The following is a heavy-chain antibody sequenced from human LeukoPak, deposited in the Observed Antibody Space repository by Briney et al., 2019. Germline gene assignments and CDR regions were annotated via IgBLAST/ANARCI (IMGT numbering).Heavy chain of an antibody. CDR3: ARQYSDILTGYHRGELYWYFDL. V-gene: IGHV4-39*07. CDR2: IYYSGST. D-gene: IGHD3-9*01. J-gene: IGHJ2*01. CDR1: SDSISSSSYY. Sequence: SETLSLTCTVSSDSISSSSYYWGWIRQPPGKGLEWIGTIYYSGSTYYNPSLKSRVTISVDTSKNQFSLKLSSVTAADTAVYYCARQYSDILTGYHRGELYWYFDLWGRGTLVTVSS.